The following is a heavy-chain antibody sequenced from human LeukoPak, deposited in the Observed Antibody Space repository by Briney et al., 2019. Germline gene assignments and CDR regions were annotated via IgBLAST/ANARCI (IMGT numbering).Heavy chain of an antibody. V-gene: IGHV3-23*01. CDR3: ARQTTARWGSFDY. CDR1: GFTFSNYG. Sequence: GGSLRLSCAGSGFTFSNYGMSWVRQAPGKGLEWVSTSNNGGVNTYYADSVKGRFTISRDNSKNTLYLQMNSLRAEDTALYYCARQTTARWGSFDYWGQGTLVTVSS. J-gene: IGHJ4*02. CDR2: SNNGGVNT. D-gene: IGHD3-16*01.